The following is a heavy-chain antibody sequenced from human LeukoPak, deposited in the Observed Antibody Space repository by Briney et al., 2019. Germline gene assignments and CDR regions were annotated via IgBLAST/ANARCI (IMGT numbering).Heavy chain of an antibody. Sequence: ASVKVSCKASGYTFISYGISWVRQAPGQGLEWMGWISAYNGNTNYAQKLQGRVTMTTDTSTSTAYMELRSLRSDDTAVYYCARDFDAYDSSGYGWFDPWGQGTLVTASS. CDR1: GYTFISYG. CDR2: ISAYNGNT. D-gene: IGHD3-22*01. CDR3: ARDFDAYDSSGYGWFDP. J-gene: IGHJ5*02. V-gene: IGHV1-18*01.